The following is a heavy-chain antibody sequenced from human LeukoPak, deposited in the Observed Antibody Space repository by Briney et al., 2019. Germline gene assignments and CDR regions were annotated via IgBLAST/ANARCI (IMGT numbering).Heavy chain of an antibody. CDR3: ARVWVVPAANYMDV. CDR2: INPNSGGT. Sequence: ASVKVSCKASGYTFTGYYMQWVRQAPGQGLEWMGWINPNSGGTNYAQKFQGRVTMTRDTSISTAYMELSRLRSDDTAVYYCARVWVVPAANYMDVWGKGTTVTVSS. D-gene: IGHD2-2*01. J-gene: IGHJ6*03. CDR1: GYTFTGYY. V-gene: IGHV1-2*02.